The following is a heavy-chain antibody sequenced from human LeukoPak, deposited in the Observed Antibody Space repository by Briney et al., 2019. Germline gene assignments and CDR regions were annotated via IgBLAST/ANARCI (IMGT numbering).Heavy chain of an antibody. CDR2: IYPGDYDT. CDR3: ARLGIAAAAAPYYYGMDV. CDR1: GYNFTSYW. V-gene: IGHV5-51*01. Sequence: GESLQISCKGSGYNFTSYWIGWVRPLPGKGLEWMGIIYPGDYDTRYSPSFQGQVTISADKSISPAYLRWSSLKASDTAMYYCARLGIAAAAAPYYYGMDVWGQGTTVTVSS. J-gene: IGHJ6*02. D-gene: IGHD6-13*01.